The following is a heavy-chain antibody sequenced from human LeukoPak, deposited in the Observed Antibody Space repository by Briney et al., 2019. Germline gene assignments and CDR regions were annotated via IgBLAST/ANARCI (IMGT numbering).Heavy chain of an antibody. V-gene: IGHV4-38-2*01. J-gene: IGHJ4*02. CDR2: IYHSGST. Sequence: PSETLSLTCAVSGYSISSGYYWGWIRQPPGKGLEWIRSIYHSGSTYYNPSLKSRVTISVDTSKNQFSLKLSSVTAADTAVYYCARTHSDCSSTSCYSVANYYFDYWGQGTLVTVSS. CDR1: GYSISSGYY. D-gene: IGHD2-2*01. CDR3: ARTHSDCSSTSCYSVANYYFDY.